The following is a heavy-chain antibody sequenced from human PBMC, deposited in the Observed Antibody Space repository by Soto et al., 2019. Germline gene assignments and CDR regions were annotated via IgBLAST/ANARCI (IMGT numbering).Heavy chain of an antibody. CDR1: GRSINSYY. CDR2: IYDSGIT. CDR3: ARPYDSNGYANEFDS. V-gene: IGHV4-59*01. Sequence: SETLSLTCNVSGRSINSYYWSWVRQPPGKGLEWIGYIYDSGITSYNPSLKSRVTMSADTSKNQFSLKLTSVTGADTAVYYCARPYDSNGYANEFDSWGQGILVTVSS. D-gene: IGHD3-22*01. J-gene: IGHJ4*02.